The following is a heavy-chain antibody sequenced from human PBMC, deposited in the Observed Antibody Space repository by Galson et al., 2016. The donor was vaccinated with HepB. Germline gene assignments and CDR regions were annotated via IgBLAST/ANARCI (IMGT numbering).Heavy chain of an antibody. CDR2: ISSSGSYI. V-gene: IGHV3-21*01. CDR1: GFSFSRYS. Sequence: SLRLSCAASGFSFSRYSMNWVRQAPGKGLEWVSCISSSGSYIYYADSVQGRFTISRDNAKNSLYLPMNSLRAEDTAVYYCERDALESHYSDEMDVGGQGTTVTVSS. D-gene: IGHD2-15*01. J-gene: IGHJ6*02. CDR3: ERDALESHYSDEMDV.